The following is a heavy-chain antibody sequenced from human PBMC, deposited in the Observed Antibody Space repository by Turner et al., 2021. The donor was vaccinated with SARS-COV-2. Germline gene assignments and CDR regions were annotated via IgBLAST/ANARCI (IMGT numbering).Heavy chain of an antibody. D-gene: IGHD5-12*01. CDR1: GVTVSRNY. CDR3: ARDLEYNGMDV. V-gene: IGHV3-66*01. CDR2: IYSGGST. Sequence: EVQLVESGGGLVQPGGSLRLSCAASGVTVSRNYMNWVRQAPGKGLEWVSVIYSGGSTYYADSVKGRFTIPRDNSKNTLYLQMNSLRAEDTAVYYCARDLEYNGMDVWGQGTTVTVSS. J-gene: IGHJ6*02.